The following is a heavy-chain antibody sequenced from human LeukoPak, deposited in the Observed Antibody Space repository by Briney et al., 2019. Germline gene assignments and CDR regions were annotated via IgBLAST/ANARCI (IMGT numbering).Heavy chain of an antibody. CDR3: ARGRVVTAGTYYYGMDV. D-gene: IGHD2-21*02. CDR2: IYSGGST. J-gene: IGHJ6*02. V-gene: IGHV3-66*01. CDR1: GFTVSSNY. Sequence: GESLKISCAASGFTVSSNYMSWVRQAPGKGLEWVSVIYSGGSTYYADSVKGRFTISRDNSKNTLYLQMNSLRAEDTAVYYCARGRVVTAGTYYYGMDVWGQGTTVTVSS.